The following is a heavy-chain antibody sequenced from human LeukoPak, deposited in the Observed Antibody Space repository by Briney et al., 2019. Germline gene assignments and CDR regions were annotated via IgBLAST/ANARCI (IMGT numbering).Heavy chain of an antibody. Sequence: SETLSLTCTVSGGSISSGNYYWSWIRQPAGKGLEWIGRIYSSGSTNYNPSLKSRVTISVDTSKNQFSLKLSSVTAADTAVYYCARRAKGYYDSSGSHPFRYYYYYMDVWGKGTTVTISS. CDR1: GGSISSGNYY. CDR2: IYSSGST. J-gene: IGHJ6*03. CDR3: ARRAKGYYDSSGSHPFRYYYYYMDV. D-gene: IGHD3-22*01. V-gene: IGHV4-61*02.